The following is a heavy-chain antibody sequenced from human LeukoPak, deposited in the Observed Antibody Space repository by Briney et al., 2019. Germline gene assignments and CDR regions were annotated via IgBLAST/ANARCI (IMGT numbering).Heavy chain of an antibody. V-gene: IGHV5-51*01. CDR3: AICTGHSSSWYDY. CDR2: IYPGDSDT. Sequence: GESLKISCKGSGYSFTNYWVGWVRQMPGRGLEWMGIIYPGDSDTRYSPSFQGQVTISADKSINTAYLQWSSLKASDTAMYYCAICTGHSSSWYDYWGQGTLVTVSS. D-gene: IGHD6-13*01. J-gene: IGHJ4*02. CDR1: GYSFTNYW.